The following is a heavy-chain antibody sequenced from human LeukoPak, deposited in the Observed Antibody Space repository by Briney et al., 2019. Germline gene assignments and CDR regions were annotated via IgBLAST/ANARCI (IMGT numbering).Heavy chain of an antibody. J-gene: IGHJ6*03. CDR1: GFTFSSYA. CDR2: ISGSGGST. Sequence: PGGSLRLSCAASGFTFSSYAMSWVRQAPGKGLEWVSAISGSGGSTYYADSVKGRFTISRDNSKNTLYLQMNSLRAEDTAVYYCAKGQLGVYYYYMDVWGKGTTVTVSS. D-gene: IGHD1-1*01. CDR3: AKGQLGVYYYYMDV. V-gene: IGHV3-23*01.